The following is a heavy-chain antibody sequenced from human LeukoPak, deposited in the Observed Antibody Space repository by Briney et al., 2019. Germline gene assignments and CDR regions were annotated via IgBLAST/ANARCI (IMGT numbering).Heavy chain of an antibody. Sequence: ASVKVSRKASGYTFTSYAMHWVRQAPGQRLEWMGWINAGNGNTKYSQEFQGRVTITRDTSASTAYMELSSLRSEDMAVYYCARNRRLGELSLSDYWGQGTLVTVSS. V-gene: IGHV1-3*03. CDR1: GYTFTSYA. CDR3: ARNRRLGELSLSDY. D-gene: IGHD3-16*02. CDR2: INAGNGNT. J-gene: IGHJ4*02.